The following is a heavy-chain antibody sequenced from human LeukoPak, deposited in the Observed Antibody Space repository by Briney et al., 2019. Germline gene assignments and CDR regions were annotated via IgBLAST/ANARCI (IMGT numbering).Heavy chain of an antibody. CDR3: ARDLISISGFDS. CDR2: ISSSSNYI. CDR1: GFTFSRYN. V-gene: IGHV3-21*01. J-gene: IGHJ4*02. Sequence: GGSLRLSCAASGFTFSRYNMNWVRQAPGKGLEWVSSISSSSNYIYFADSVKGRFTISRDTANNSLYLQMNSLRAEDTAVYYCARDLISISGFDSWGQGTLVTVSS. D-gene: IGHD2-15*01.